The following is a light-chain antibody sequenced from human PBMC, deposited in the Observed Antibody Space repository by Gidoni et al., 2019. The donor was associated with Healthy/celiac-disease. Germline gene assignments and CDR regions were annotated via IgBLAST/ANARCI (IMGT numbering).Light chain of an antibody. V-gene: IGKV1-39*01. Sequence: DTQMTQSPSSLSASVGDRVTITCRASQSISSYLNWYQQKPGKAPKLLIYGASSLQSGVPSRFSGSGSGTDFTLTISSLQPEDFAAYYCQQSYSTPWTFGQGTKVEIK. CDR3: QQSYSTPWT. CDR2: GAS. J-gene: IGKJ1*01. CDR1: QSISSY.